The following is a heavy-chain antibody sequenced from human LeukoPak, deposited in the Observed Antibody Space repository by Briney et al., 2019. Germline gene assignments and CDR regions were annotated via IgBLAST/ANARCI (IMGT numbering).Heavy chain of an antibody. CDR2: IYPSDSDT. J-gene: IGHJ3*02. CDR3: ARRFTMVRGADAFDI. V-gene: IGHV5-51*01. Sequence: GESLKISCKGSGFSFTSYWIGWVRQMPGKGLEWMGIIYPSDSDTTYSPSFQGQVTISADKSISTAYLQWSSLKASDTAMYYCARRFTMVRGADAFDIWGQGTMVTVSS. CDR1: GFSFTSYW. D-gene: IGHD3-10*01.